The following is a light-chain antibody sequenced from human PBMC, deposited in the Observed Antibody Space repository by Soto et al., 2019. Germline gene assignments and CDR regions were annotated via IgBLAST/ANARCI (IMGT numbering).Light chain of an antibody. CDR1: ESVNIW. CDR2: DAS. Sequence: DIQLTQSPSTLSSSVGDRVSLTCRASESVNIWLAWYQQKPGKGPELLIYDASSLHNGVPSRFSVSGSGTEFTLTISRLQYDDFATYFCQQYNSYTWTFCQGTKVDIK. V-gene: IGKV1-5*01. CDR3: QQYNSYTWT. J-gene: IGKJ1*01.